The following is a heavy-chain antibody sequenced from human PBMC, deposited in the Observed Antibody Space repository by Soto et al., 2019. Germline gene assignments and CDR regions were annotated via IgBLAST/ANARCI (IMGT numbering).Heavy chain of an antibody. CDR1: GYTLTELS. Sequence: ASVKLSCKVSGYTLTELSMHWVRQAPGKGLEWMGGFDPEDGETIYAQKFQGRVTMTEDTSTDTAYMELSSLRSEDTAVYYCATVTVRYFDWLSRDYYGMDVWGQGTTVNVSS. CDR2: FDPEDGET. V-gene: IGHV1-24*01. D-gene: IGHD3-9*01. J-gene: IGHJ6*02. CDR3: ATVTVRYFDWLSRDYYGMDV.